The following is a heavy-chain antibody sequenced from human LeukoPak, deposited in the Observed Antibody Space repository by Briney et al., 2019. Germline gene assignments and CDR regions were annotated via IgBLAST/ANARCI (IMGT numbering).Heavy chain of an antibody. Sequence: GGSLRLSCAASGFTFRSYWMTWVRQAPGKGLEWVANINQDGSEKSYVDSVKGRFTISRDNAKNSLYLQMNSLRAEDTAVYYCARAGRYCSGGSCYRYWGQGTLVTVSS. J-gene: IGHJ4*02. CDR2: INQDGSEK. V-gene: IGHV3-7*01. CDR1: GFTFRSYW. CDR3: ARAGRYCSGGSCYRY. D-gene: IGHD2-15*01.